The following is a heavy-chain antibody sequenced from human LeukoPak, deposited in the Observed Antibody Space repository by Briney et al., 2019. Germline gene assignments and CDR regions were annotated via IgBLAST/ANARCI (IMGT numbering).Heavy chain of an antibody. J-gene: IGHJ4*02. V-gene: IGHV4-30-2*01. CDR1: GFTFSSYA. D-gene: IGHD1-1*01. CDR2: IYHSGST. Sequence: LRLSCAASGFTFSSYAMSWVRQAPGKGLEWIGYIYHSGSTYYNPSLKSRVTISVDRSKNQFSLKLSSVTAADTAVYYCARGRPSDYWGQGTLVTVSS. CDR3: ARGRPSDY.